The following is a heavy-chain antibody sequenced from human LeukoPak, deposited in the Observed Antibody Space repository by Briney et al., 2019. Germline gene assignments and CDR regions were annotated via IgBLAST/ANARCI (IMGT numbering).Heavy chain of an antibody. Sequence: SETLSLTCTVSGGSISSGGYYWSWIRQHPGKGLEWIGYIYYSGSNYYNPSLKSRVTISVDTSKNQFSLKLSSVTAADTAVYYCARAHGYNATFDYWGQGTLVTVSS. D-gene: IGHD5-24*01. V-gene: IGHV4-31*03. CDR3: ARAHGYNATFDY. J-gene: IGHJ4*02. CDR2: IYYSGSN. CDR1: GGSISSGGYY.